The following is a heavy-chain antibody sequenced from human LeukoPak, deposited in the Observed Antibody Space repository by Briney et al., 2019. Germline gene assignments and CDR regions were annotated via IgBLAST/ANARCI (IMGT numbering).Heavy chain of an antibody. V-gene: IGHV4-59*08. CDR2: IYYSGST. D-gene: IGHD1-26*01. Sequence: SETLSLTCTVSGGSISSYYWSWIRQPPGKGLEWIGYIYYSGSTNYNPSLKSRVTISVDTSKNQFSLKLSSVTAADTAVYYCARHGSGSYYAPDYWGQGTLVTVSS. CDR3: ARHGSGSYYAPDY. CDR1: GGSISSYY. J-gene: IGHJ4*02.